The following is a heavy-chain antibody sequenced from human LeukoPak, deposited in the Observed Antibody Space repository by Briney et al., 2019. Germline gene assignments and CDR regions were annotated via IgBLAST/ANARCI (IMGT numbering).Heavy chain of an antibody. CDR1: GGSISSSSYY. V-gene: IGHV4-39*01. D-gene: IGHD6-13*01. Sequence: SETLSLTCTVSGGSISSSSYYWGWIRQPPGKGLEWIGSIYYSGSTYHNPSLKSRVTISVDTSKNQFSLKLSSVTAADTAVYYCARRVGSSSWYQYNWFDPWGQGTLVTVSS. CDR3: ARRVGSSSWYQYNWFDP. J-gene: IGHJ5*02. CDR2: IYYSGST.